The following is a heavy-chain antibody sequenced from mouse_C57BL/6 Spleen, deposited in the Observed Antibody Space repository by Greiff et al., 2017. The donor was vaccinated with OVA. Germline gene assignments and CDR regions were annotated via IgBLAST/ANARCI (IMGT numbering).Heavy chain of an antibody. D-gene: IGHD2-1*01. CDR1: GYTFTSYW. J-gene: IGHJ2*01. Sequence: QVQLQQPGAELVKPGASVKMSFKASGYTFTSYWITWVKQRPGQGLEWVGGIYPGSGSNNFHEKFKSKATLTVDTSSSTAYMQLSSLESEDSAVYYCARGGYGNYGYWGQGTTLTVSS. V-gene: IGHV1-55*01. CDR2: IYPGSGSN. CDR3: ARGGYGNYGY.